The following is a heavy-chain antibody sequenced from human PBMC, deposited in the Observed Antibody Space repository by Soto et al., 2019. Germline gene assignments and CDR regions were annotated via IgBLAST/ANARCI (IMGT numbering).Heavy chain of an antibody. J-gene: IGHJ6*03. V-gene: IGHV3-11*01. CDR1: GFTFSDYY. CDR3: ARRGSNYYGSGNFVNYYMDV. Sequence: GGSLRLSCAASGFTFSDYYMSWIRQAPGKGLEWVSYISSSGSTIYYADSVKGRFTISRDNAKNSLYLQMDSLRAEDTAVYYCARRGSNYYGSGNFVNYYMDVWGKGTTVTVSS. D-gene: IGHD3-10*01. CDR2: ISSSGSTI.